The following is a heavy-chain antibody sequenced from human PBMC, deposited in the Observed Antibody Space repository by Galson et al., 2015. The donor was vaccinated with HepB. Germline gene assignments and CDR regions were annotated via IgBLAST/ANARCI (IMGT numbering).Heavy chain of an antibody. Sequence: SLRLSCAASGFTFSGSGIHWVRLAPGKGLEWVGRIRNRANNYATAYAASVRGRFTVSRDDSKNTAYLQMNSLKTEDTAVYYCTRPGYGSSWFLDYSHGMDIWCQGTTVIVS. D-gene: IGHD6-13*01. CDR2: IRNRANNYAT. CDR3: TRPGYGSSWFLDYSHGMDI. J-gene: IGHJ6*02. CDR1: GFTFSGSG. V-gene: IGHV3-73*01.